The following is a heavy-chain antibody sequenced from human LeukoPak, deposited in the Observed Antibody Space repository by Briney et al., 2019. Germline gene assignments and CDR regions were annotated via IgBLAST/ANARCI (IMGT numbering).Heavy chain of an antibody. D-gene: IGHD3-22*01. Sequence: ASVKVSCKASGGTFSSYAISWVRQAPGQGLEWMGGIIPIFGTANYAQKFQGRVTITTDESTSTAYMELRSLRSDDTAVYYCASGYYDSSGYYFDYWGQGTLVTVSS. J-gene: IGHJ4*02. V-gene: IGHV1-69*05. CDR3: ASGYYDSSGYYFDY. CDR1: GGTFSSYA. CDR2: IIPIFGTA.